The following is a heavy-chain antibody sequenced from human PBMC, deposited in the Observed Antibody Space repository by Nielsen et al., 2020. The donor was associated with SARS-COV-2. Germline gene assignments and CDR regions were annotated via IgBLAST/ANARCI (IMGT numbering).Heavy chain of an antibody. Sequence: GGSLRLSCAASGFTFSSYGMHWVRQAPGKGLEWVAVISYDGSNKYYADSVKGRFTISRDNSKNTLYLQMNSLRAEDTAVYYCAKDLGPGYVAAAMLGYYYYYGMDVWSQGTTVTVSS. V-gene: IGHV3-30*18. D-gene: IGHD2-2*01. CDR3: AKDLGPGYVAAAMLGYYYYYGMDV. J-gene: IGHJ6*02. CDR2: ISYDGSNK. CDR1: GFTFSSYG.